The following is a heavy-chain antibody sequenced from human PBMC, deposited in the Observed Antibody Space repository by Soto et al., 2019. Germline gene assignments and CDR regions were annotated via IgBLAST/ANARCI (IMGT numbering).Heavy chain of an antibody. CDR3: ARGIEGWYQGRYYYGMDV. Sequence: QVQLQESGPGLVKPSETLSLTCTVSGGSVSSGSYYWSWIRQPPGKGLEWIGYIYYSGSTNYNPSLERRVTIAVDTSKNRSSLKLSSVTAADTAVYYCARGIEGWYQGRYYYGMDVWGQGTTVNVSS. D-gene: IGHD6-19*01. CDR1: GGSVSSGSYY. J-gene: IGHJ6*02. V-gene: IGHV4-61*01. CDR2: IYYSGST.